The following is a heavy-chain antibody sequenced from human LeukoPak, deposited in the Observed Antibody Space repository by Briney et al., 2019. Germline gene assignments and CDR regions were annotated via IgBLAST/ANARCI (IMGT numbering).Heavy chain of an antibody. CDR1: GGSFSGYY. CDR3: ARDHPILWFGESYYYGMDV. Sequence: SETLSLTCAVYGGSFSGYYWSWIRQPPGKGLEWIGEINHSGSTNYNPSLKSRVTISVDTSKNQFSLKLSSVTAADTAVYYCARDHPILWFGESYYYGMDVWGKGTTVTVSS. J-gene: IGHJ6*04. CDR2: INHSGST. V-gene: IGHV4-34*01. D-gene: IGHD3-10*01.